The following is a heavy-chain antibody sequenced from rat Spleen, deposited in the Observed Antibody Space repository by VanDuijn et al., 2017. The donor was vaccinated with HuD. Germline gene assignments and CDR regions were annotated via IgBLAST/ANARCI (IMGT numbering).Heavy chain of an antibody. CDR2: ISHDGSST. V-gene: IGHV5-29*01. CDR3: TRLYYSNWFAY. J-gene: IGHJ3*01. D-gene: IGHD1-1*01. CDR1: GFTFSDNY. Sequence: EVQLVESDGGLVQPGRSLKLSCAVSGFTFSDNYMAWVRQAPTKGLEWVATISHDGSSTYYRDPEKGRFTISRDNAKSTLYLQMDSLRFEDTATYYCTRLYYSNWFAYWGQGTLVTVSS.